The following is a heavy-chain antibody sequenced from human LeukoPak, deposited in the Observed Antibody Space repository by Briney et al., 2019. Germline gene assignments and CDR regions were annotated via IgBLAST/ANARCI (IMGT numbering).Heavy chain of an antibody. Sequence: PGASVKVSCKASGYSFISYGLSWVRQAPGQGPEWMGLEWMGWISPYTGNTSYAQRFQGRITMTTDTSTNTAYMELRSLRSDDTAVCYCARVTERYYYDSGSPPDYFDSWGQGTLVTVSS. CDR3: ARVTERYYYDSGSPPDYFDS. J-gene: IGHJ4*02. D-gene: IGHD3-10*01. V-gene: IGHV1-18*01. CDR2: ISPYTGNT. CDR1: GYSFISYG.